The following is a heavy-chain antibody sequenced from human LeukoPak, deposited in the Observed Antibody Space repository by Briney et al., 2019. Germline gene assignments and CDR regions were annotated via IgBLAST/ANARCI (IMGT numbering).Heavy chain of an antibody. CDR3: AKDATGGRYFDY. CDR2: ISYDGSNK. Sequence: GGSLRLSCAASGFTFSSYSMNWVRQAPGKGLEWVAVISYDGSNKYYADSVKGRFTISRDNSKNTLYLQMNSLRAEDTAVYYCAKDATGGRYFDYWGQGTLVTVSS. J-gene: IGHJ4*02. CDR1: GFTFSSYS. D-gene: IGHD3-9*01. V-gene: IGHV3-30*18.